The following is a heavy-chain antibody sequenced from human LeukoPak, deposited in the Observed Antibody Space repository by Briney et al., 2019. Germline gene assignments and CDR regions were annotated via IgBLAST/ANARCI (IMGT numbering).Heavy chain of an antibody. CDR3: ARATYYYDSSGYYHIRDYFDY. Sequence: GGSLRLSCAASGFTFSSYWMHWVRQAPGKGLVWVSRINSDGSSTSYADAVKGRFTISRDNAKNTAYLQMNSLRAEDTALYYCARATYYYDSSGYYHIRDYFDYWGQGTLVTVSS. D-gene: IGHD3-22*01. CDR2: INSDGSST. J-gene: IGHJ4*02. V-gene: IGHV3-74*01. CDR1: GFTFSSYW.